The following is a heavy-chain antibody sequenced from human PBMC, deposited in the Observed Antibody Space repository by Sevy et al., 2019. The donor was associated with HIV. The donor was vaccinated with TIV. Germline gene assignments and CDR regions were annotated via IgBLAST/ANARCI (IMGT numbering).Heavy chain of an antibody. V-gene: IGHV3-21*06. CDR2: ISSASSYI. CDR3: ARGDYDGSLYYFDH. CDR1: GFTFNSYF. D-gene: IGHD3-10*01. Sequence: GGCLRLSCAASGFTFNSYFMNWVRQTPGKGLEWVSSISSASSYIFYTAAVKGRFTISRDNAHNSLYLEMNGLRAEDIAIYYCARGDYDGSLYYFDHWSQGILVTVSS. J-gene: IGHJ4*02.